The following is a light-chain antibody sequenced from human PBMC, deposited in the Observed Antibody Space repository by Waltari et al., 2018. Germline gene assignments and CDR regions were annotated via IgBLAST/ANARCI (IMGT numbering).Light chain of an antibody. CDR1: QSLLHSNGNTY. CDR3: MQALQTPWT. J-gene: IGKJ1*01. V-gene: IGKV2-29*02. Sequence: DIVMTQTPLSLPVTPGEPASISCRSSQSLLHSNGNTYLYWYLQKPGHPPRLLVYRVSNRFSGVPDRFSGSGSGTDFTLKISRVEAEDVGVYYCMQALQTPWTFGQGTKVEIK. CDR2: RVS.